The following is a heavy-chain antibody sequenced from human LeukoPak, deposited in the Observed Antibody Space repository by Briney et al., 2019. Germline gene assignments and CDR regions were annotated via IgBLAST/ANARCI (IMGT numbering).Heavy chain of an antibody. CDR2: INPSGGST. D-gene: IGHD4-17*01. Sequence: GASVKVSCKASGYTFTSYYIHWVRQAPGQGLEWMGIINPSGGSTSYAQKFQGRVTMTRDTSTSTVYMELSSLRSEDTAVYYCAKAPLGVTTFDIALDIRGQGTMVTVSS. J-gene: IGHJ3*02. CDR1: GYTFTSYY. CDR3: AKAPLGVTTFDIALDI. V-gene: IGHV1-46*01.